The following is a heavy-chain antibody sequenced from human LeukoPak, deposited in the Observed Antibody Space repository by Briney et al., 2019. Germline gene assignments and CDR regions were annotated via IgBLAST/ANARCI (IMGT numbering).Heavy chain of an antibody. CDR2: ISGSGGST. CDR1: GFTFSSYG. V-gene: IGHV3-23*01. CDR3: ARDSQRSRIPDTYYYGSGHTGGHAFDI. J-gene: IGHJ3*02. Sequence: GGSLRLSCAASGFTFSSYGMSWVRQAPGKGLEWVSAISGSGGSTYYADSVKGRFTISRDNSKNTLYLQMNSLRAEDTAVYYCARDSQRSRIPDTYYYGSGHTGGHAFDIWGQGTMVTVSS. D-gene: IGHD3-10*01.